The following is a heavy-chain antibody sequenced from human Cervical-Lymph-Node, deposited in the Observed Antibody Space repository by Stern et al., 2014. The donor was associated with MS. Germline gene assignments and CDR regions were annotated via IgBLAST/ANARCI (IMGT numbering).Heavy chain of an antibody. J-gene: IGHJ4*02. CDR2: ISYDGTNK. CDR3: AKDNGYDFDH. D-gene: IGHD5-12*01. CDR1: GFTFSGYG. V-gene: IGHV3-30*18. Sequence: QVQLVESGGGVVQPGRSLRLSCAASGFTFSGYGMHWVRQAPGNGLEWVTYISYDGTNKYYADSVKGRFTVPRDNSKNTLYLQMNSLSAEDTAVYYCAKDNGYDFDHWGQGTLVTVSP.